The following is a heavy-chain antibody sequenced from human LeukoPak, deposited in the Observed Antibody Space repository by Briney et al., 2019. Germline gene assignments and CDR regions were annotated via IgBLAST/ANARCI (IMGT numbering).Heavy chain of an antibody. D-gene: IGHD2-2*01. Sequence: GASVKVSCKASGYTFTSYGISWVRQAPGQGLEWMGWISAYNGNTNYAQKLQGRVTMTTDTSTSTAYMELRSLRSGDTAVYYCARDQVGGGIVVVPAAEFDYWGQGTLVTVSS. J-gene: IGHJ4*02. CDR3: ARDQVGGGIVVVPAAEFDY. V-gene: IGHV1-18*01. CDR2: ISAYNGNT. CDR1: GYTFTSYG.